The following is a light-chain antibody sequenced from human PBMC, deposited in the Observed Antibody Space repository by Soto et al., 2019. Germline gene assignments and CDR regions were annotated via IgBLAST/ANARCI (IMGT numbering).Light chain of an antibody. V-gene: IGKV1-27*01. J-gene: IGKJ4*01. CDR1: QGIAPY. CDR3: QKYNSAPLT. Sequence: DVQMTQSPSSLSAFVGDRVTITCRASQGIAPYLAWFQQKPGKVPKLLIYATSTLQSGVPSRFRGSGAGTDFTLTISSLQPEDVGTYYCQKYNSAPLTFGGGNKVEIK. CDR2: ATS.